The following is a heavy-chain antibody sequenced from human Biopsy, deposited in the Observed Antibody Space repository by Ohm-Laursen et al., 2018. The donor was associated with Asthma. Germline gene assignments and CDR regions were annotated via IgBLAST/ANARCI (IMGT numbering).Heavy chain of an antibody. CDR3: ARKAGSCISRTCYSLDS. D-gene: IGHD2-2*01. V-gene: IGHV1-69*01. J-gene: IGHJ4*02. CDR2: INSVFGTT. Sequence: GSSVKVSCKPLGGTFNTYVIGWVRQAPGQGLERMGGINSVFGTTTYPQKFQDRVTITADDSTSTVYMELSSLRSEDTAVYYCARKAGSCISRTCYSLDSWGQGTLVTVSS. CDR1: GGTFNTYV.